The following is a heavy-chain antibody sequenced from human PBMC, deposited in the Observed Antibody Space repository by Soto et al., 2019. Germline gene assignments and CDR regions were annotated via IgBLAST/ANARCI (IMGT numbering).Heavy chain of an antibody. CDR1: GFIFSSYT. D-gene: IGHD5-12*01. Sequence: EVQLVESGGGLVKPGGSLRLSCAASGFIFSSYTMNWVRQAPGKGLERVSAISASSTYMYYADSLKGRFTISRGNAYNSRQLQMNSLRAADTAVYYCARGWLRDPWMYWGQRTLGTVSS. J-gene: IGHJ4*02. CDR2: ISASSTYM. CDR3: ARGWLRDPWMY. V-gene: IGHV3-21*01.